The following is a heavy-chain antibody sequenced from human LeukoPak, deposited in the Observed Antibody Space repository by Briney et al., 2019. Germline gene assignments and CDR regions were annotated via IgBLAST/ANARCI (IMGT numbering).Heavy chain of an antibody. CDR2: FDPEDGET. Sequence: ASVKVSCKVSGYTLTELSMHWVRQAPGKGLEWMGGFDPEDGETIYAQKFQGRVTMTEDTSTDTAYMELSSLRSEDTAVYYCAATYSSGRAQTNFDYWGQGTLVTVSS. CDR1: GYTLTELS. CDR3: AATYSSGRAQTNFDY. V-gene: IGHV1-24*01. J-gene: IGHJ4*02. D-gene: IGHD6-19*01.